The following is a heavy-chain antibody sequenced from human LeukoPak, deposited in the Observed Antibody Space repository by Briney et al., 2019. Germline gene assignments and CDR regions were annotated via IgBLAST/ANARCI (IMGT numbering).Heavy chain of an antibody. CDR2: ISGSGGST. V-gene: IGHV3-23*01. CDR1: GFTFDDYA. Sequence: GGSLRLSCAASGFTFDDYAMHWVRQAPGKGLEWVSAISGSGGSTYYADSVKGRFTISRDNSKNTLYLQMNSLRAEDTAVYYCVRGPRYYDDSGFHYGVFDIWGQGTVVTVAS. D-gene: IGHD3-16*01. CDR3: VRGPRYYDDSGFHYGVFDI. J-gene: IGHJ3*02.